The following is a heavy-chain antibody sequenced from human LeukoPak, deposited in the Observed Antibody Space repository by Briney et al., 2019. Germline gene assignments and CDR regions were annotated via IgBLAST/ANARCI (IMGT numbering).Heavy chain of an antibody. J-gene: IGHJ3*02. CDR2: INSDGSST. CDR1: GFTFSSYW. Sequence: GGSLRLSCAASGFTFSSYWMHWVRQAPGKGLVWVSRINSDGSSTTYADSVKGRFAISRDNAKSTLYLQMNSLRAEDTAVYYCARDGIAVAGTPMKAFDIWGQGTMVTVSS. V-gene: IGHV3-74*01. CDR3: ARDGIAVAGTPMKAFDI. D-gene: IGHD6-19*01.